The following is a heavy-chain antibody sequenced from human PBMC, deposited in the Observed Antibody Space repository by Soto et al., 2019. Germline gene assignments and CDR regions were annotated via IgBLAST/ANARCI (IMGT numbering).Heavy chain of an antibody. CDR2: ISGYNGDT. CDR1: GYIFTNYG. D-gene: IGHD1-1*01. CDR3: ARGTDQTDDY. J-gene: IGHJ4*02. V-gene: IGHV1-18*01. Sequence: QIQLVQSGAEVKKPGASLKVSCKASGYIFTNYGITWVRQVPGQGLEWMGWISGYNGDTNYAPKFQGRVTMTTDTSTNTGFLEWRSLRSDDTAIYYCARGTDQTDDYWGQGTLVTVSP.